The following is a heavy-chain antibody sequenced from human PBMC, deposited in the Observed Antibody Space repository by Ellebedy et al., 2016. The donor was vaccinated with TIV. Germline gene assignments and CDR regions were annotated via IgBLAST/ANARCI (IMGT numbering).Heavy chain of an antibody. CDR1: GFNFSAYA. CDR2: ITDHGRGT. V-gene: IGHV3-64*02. J-gene: IGHJ4*02. CDR3: AREAGPTGYFDL. Sequence: GESLKISCVMSGFNFSAYAMQWVRQAPGKGLQHVAAITDHGRGTYYAESMKGRFAISRDNSRNTLYLQMGRLKSDVMGLYFCAREAGPTGYFDLWGRGIPVTVSS. D-gene: IGHD1-14*01.